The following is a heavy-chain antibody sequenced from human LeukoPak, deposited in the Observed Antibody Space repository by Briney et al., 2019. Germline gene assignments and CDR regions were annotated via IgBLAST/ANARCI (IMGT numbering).Heavy chain of an antibody. Sequence: GGSLRLSCAASGFTFSSYAMSWVRQAPGKGLEWVSAISGSGGSTYYADSVKGRFTISRDNSKNTLYLQMNSLRAEGTAVYYCAKDPPGRYYDSSGYFFDYWGRGTLVTVSS. J-gene: IGHJ4*02. V-gene: IGHV3-23*01. CDR1: GFTFSSYA. CDR3: AKDPPGRYYDSSGYFFDY. D-gene: IGHD3-22*01. CDR2: ISGSGGST.